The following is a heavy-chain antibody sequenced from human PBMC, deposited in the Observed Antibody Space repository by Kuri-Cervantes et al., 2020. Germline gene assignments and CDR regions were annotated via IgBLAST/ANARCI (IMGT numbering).Heavy chain of an antibody. CDR2: FDPEDGET. V-gene: IGHV1-24*01. Sequence: ASVKVSCKVSGYTLTELSMHWVRQAPGKGLEWMGGFDPEDGETIYAQKFQGRVTMTRDTSISTAYMELSRLRSGDTAVYYCARDFAPLSYYYYGMDVWGQGTTVTVSS. CDR1: GYTLTELS. CDR3: ARDFAPLSYYYYGMDV. J-gene: IGHJ6*02. D-gene: IGHD2/OR15-2a*01.